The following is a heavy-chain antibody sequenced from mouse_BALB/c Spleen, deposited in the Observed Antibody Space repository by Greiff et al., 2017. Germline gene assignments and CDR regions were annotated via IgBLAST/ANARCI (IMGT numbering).Heavy chain of an antibody. J-gene: IGHJ1*01. D-gene: IGHD2-1*01. CDR2: IDPENGNT. Sequence: VQLQQSGAELVRPGALVKLSCKASGFNIKDYYMHWVKQRPEQGLEWIGWIDPENGNTIYDPKFQGKASITADTSSNTAYLQLSSLTSEDTAVYYCAGDGNNWYFDVWGAGTTVTVSS. CDR1: GFNIKDYY. V-gene: IGHV14-1*02. CDR3: AGDGNNWYFDV.